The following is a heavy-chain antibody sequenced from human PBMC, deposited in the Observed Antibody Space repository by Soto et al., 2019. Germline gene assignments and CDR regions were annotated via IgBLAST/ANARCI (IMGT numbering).Heavy chain of an antibody. CDR3: ARGPGGPDGPGDY. V-gene: IGHV1-3*01. CDR1: GYTFTSYA. D-gene: IGHD2-15*01. J-gene: IGHJ4*02. Sequence: QVQLVQSGAEVKKPGASVKVSCKASGYTFTSYAMHWVRQAPGQRLEWMGWINAGNGNTKYSQKFQGRVTITRDTSASTAYMGLSRLSSEDTAVYYCARGPGGPDGPGDYWGQGTLVTVSS. CDR2: INAGNGNT.